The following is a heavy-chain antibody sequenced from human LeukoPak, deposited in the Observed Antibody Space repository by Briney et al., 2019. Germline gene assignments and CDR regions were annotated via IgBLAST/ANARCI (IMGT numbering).Heavy chain of an antibody. D-gene: IGHD3-16*01. V-gene: IGHV3-66*01. CDR1: GFNITTNY. Sequence: GGSLRLSCAASGFNITTNYMNWVRQSPGKGLEWISVLYSAETTYYADSVKGRFTISRDESKNLVFLQMNSLRVEDTAIYYCARDGGGHRHESYFDCWGQGTLVTVSS. CDR3: ARDGGGHRHESYFDC. CDR2: LYSAETT. J-gene: IGHJ4*02.